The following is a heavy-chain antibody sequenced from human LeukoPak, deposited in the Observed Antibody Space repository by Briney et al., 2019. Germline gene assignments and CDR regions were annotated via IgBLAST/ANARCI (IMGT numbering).Heavy chain of an antibody. D-gene: IGHD5-18*01. V-gene: IGHV3-48*03. CDR1: GFTFSSYE. Sequence: GGSLRLSCAASGFTFSSYEMNWVRQAPGKGLEWVSYISSSGSTTYYADSVKGRFTISRDNAKNSLYLQMNSLRAEDTAVYYCAKFDGVQLWLPYYYYYMDVWGKGTTVTVSS. CDR2: ISSSGSTT. J-gene: IGHJ6*03. CDR3: AKFDGVQLWLPYYYYYMDV.